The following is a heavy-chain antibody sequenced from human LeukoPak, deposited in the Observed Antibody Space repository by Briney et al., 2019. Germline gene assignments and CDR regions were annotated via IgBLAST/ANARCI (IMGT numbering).Heavy chain of an antibody. V-gene: IGHV3-64D*06. Sequence: PGGSLRLLCSASGFAFSYYAMHWVRQAPGKALEYVSGFSSDGDNTFYADSVKGRFTISRDNSKNTLYLQMSSLRAEDTATYYCVKELILMPRGGSFDYWGQGTRVTVSS. CDR2: FSSDGDNT. CDR1: GFAFSYYA. J-gene: IGHJ4*02. D-gene: IGHD3-10*01. CDR3: VKELILMPRGGSFDY.